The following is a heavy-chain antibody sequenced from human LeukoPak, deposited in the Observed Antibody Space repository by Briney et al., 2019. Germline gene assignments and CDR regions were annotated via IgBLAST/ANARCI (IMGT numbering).Heavy chain of an antibody. J-gene: IGHJ4*02. V-gene: IGHV6-1*01. CDR2: TYYWSKWNN. Sequence: SQTLSLTCAISGDSVPSNSAAWNWLRQSPSRGLEWLGRTYYWSKWNNDDAVSVKSRITINPDTSKNQFSLQLNSVTAADTAVYYCAREHYYDSSGFDYWGQGTLVTASS. CDR3: AREHYYDSSGFDY. CDR1: GDSVPSNSAA. D-gene: IGHD3-22*01.